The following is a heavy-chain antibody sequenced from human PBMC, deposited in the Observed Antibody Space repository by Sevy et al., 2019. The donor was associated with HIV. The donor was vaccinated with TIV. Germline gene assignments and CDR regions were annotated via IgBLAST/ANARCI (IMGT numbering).Heavy chain of an antibody. CDR1: GFTFSKYC. Sequence: GGSLRLSCEVSGFTFSKYCMHWVRQAPGKGLVWVSRINADGNSPIYADSVQGRFTISRDNAKNTLFLQMNSLRAEDTGIYYCAREGVDFWSGPVDYYYGMDVWGQGSTVTVSS. V-gene: IGHV3-74*01. CDR2: INADGNSP. D-gene: IGHD3-3*01. J-gene: IGHJ6*02. CDR3: AREGVDFWSGPVDYYYGMDV.